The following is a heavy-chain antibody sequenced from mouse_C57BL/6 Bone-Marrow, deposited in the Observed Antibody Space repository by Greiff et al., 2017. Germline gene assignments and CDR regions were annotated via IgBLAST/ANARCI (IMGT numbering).Heavy chain of an antibody. Sequence: LQESGPELVKPGASVKISCKASGYSFTSYYIHWVKQRPGQGLEWIGWICPGGGNTKYNEKFKGKATLTADTSSSTAYMQLSSLTSEDSAVYYCARCRLALRGAMDYWGQGTSVTGSS. CDR1: GYSFTSYY. V-gene: IGHV1-66*01. CDR3: ARCRLALRGAMDY. D-gene: IGHD1-1*01. CDR2: ICPGGGNT. J-gene: IGHJ4*01.